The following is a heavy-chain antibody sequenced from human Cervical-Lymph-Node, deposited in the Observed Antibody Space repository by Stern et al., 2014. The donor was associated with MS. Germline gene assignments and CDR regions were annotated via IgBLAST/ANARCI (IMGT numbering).Heavy chain of an antibody. J-gene: IGHJ3*02. CDR3: AREIHPAITFDI. Sequence: DQLVESGAEMKRPGTSMKVSCKASGYTFTDYYMHWVRQAPGQGLQWMGRINPKTGGANYTEAFQGRVTMARDKSISTGYMVLSSLRSDDTAVYYCAREIHPAITFDIWGQGTVVTVSS. D-gene: IGHD2-21*01. CDR1: GYTFTDYY. CDR2: INPKTGGA. V-gene: IGHV1-2*06.